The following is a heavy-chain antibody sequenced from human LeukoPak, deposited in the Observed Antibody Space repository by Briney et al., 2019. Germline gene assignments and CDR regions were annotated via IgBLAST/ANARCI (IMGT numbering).Heavy chain of an antibody. Sequence: ASVKVSCKASGYTFNSHDINWVRQATGQGLEWMGWMNPYSGNTGYAQKFQGRVTMTRDASINTAYLEFYSLRSEDTAVYYCARGYSPTLRTTGNDYWGQGTLVTVSS. D-gene: IGHD1-1*01. CDR2: MNPYSGNT. V-gene: IGHV1-8*01. CDR1: GYTFNSHD. J-gene: IGHJ4*02. CDR3: ARGYSPTLRTTGNDY.